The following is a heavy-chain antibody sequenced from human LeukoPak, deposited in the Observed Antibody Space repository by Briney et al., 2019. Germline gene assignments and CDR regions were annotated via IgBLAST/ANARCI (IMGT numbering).Heavy chain of an antibody. J-gene: IGHJ4*02. D-gene: IGHD3-16*01. CDR1: GFTFSSYW. CDR2: IKHNGDEL. Sequence: GGSLRLSCAASGFTFSSYWMTWVRQAPGKGLEWVANIKHNGDELNYVDSVEDRFTISRDNAKNSLYLHMTGLRAEDTAVYYCARELRTFDSSGQGTLVTVSS. CDR3: ARELRTFDS. V-gene: IGHV3-7*01.